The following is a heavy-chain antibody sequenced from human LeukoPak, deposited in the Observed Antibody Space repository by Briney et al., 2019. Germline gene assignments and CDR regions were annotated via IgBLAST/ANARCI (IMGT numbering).Heavy chain of an antibody. CDR2: IYYSGST. CDR3: ARAPYYYGSGSYYHWFDP. CDR1: GGSISSSSYY. V-gene: IGHV4-39*07. D-gene: IGHD3-10*01. Sequence: SETLSLTCTVSGGSISSSSYYWGWIRQPPGKGLEWIGSIYYSGSTYYIPSLKSRVTISVDTSKNQFSLKLSSVTAADTAVYYCARAPYYYGSGSYYHWFDPWGQGTLVTVSS. J-gene: IGHJ5*02.